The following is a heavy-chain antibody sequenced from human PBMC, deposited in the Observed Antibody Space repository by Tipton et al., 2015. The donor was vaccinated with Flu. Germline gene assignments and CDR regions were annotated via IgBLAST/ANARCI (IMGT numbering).Heavy chain of an antibody. CDR3: ARGDFGVVIRPLSYFAS. J-gene: IGHJ4*02. D-gene: IGHD3-3*01. V-gene: IGHV4-61*01. Sequence: LRLSCTVSGGSVSSGSYYWSWIRQPPGKGLEWIGYIYYSGSTNYNPSLKSRVTISVDTSKNQFSLKLSSVTAADTAVYYCARGDFGVVIRPLSYFASWGQGPLVPVSS. CDR1: GGSVSSGSYY. CDR2: IYYSGST.